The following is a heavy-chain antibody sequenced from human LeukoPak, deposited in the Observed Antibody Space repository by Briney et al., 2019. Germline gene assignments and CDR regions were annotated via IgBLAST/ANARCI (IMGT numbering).Heavy chain of an antibody. J-gene: IGHJ4*02. V-gene: IGHV4-38-2*02. CDR2: VVSSGST. D-gene: IGHD6-13*01. CDR1: GYSIRSDHY. Sequence: PSETLSLTCTVSGYSIRSDHYWGWIRQPPGKGLEWIGSVVSSGSTYYNPSLMSRATIYVDKSKNQFSLKLTSMTAADTAVYYCATDEEISWFYYWGQGALVTVSS. CDR3: ATDEEISWFYY.